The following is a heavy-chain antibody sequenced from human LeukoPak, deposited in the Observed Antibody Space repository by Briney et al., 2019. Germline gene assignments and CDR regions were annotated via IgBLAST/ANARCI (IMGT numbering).Heavy chain of an antibody. V-gene: IGHV1-2*06. CDR3: ARVRLYSSSWLNY. CDR1: GYTFTGYY. J-gene: IGHJ4*02. D-gene: IGHD6-13*01. CDR2: INPNSGGT. Sequence: ASVKVSCKASGYTFTGYYMHWVRQAPGQGLEWMGRINPNSGGTNYAQKFQGRVIMTRDTSISTAYMELSRLRSDDTAVYYCARVRLYSSSWLNYWGQGTLVTVSS.